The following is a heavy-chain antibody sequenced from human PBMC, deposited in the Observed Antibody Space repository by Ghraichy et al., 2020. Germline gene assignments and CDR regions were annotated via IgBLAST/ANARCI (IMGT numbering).Heavy chain of an antibody. D-gene: IGHD3-10*01. CDR3: SRSAYYGSGSYYLSFDP. CDR1: GGTFSSYA. J-gene: IGHJ5*02. Sequence: SVKVSCKASGGTFSSYAISWVRQAPGQGLEWMGGIIPIFGTANYAQKFQGRVTITTDESTSTAYMELSSLRSEDTAVYYCSRSAYYGSGSYYLSFDPWGQGTLVTVSS. CDR2: IIPIFGTA. V-gene: IGHV1-69*05.